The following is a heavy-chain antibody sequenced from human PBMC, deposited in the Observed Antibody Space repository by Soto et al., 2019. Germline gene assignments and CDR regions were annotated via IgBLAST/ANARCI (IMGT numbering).Heavy chain of an antibody. J-gene: IGHJ4*02. CDR2: ISYDGSNK. D-gene: IGHD3-3*01. CDR1: GFTFSSYG. CDR3: AKSLHPYNYGFLDY. Sequence: SLRLSCAAFGFTFSSYGMHWVRQAPGKGLEWVAVISYDGSNKYYADSVKGRFTISRDNSKNTLYLQMNSLRAEDTAVYYCAKSLHPYNYGFLDYWGQGTLVTVSS. V-gene: IGHV3-30*18.